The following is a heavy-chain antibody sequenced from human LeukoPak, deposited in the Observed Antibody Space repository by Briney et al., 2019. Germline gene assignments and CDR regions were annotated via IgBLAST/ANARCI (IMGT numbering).Heavy chain of an antibody. D-gene: IGHD2-2*03. CDR2: IYWDDDK. J-gene: IGHJ3*02. V-gene: IGHV2-5*02. CDR1: GFSLSTSGVS. Sequence: SGPTLVKPTQTLTLTCSFSGFSLSTSGVSVGWIRQPPGKALEWLALIYWDDDKRYSPSLKSRLTITKDTSKNQVVLTMTNLVPVDTATYHCTYWIDTLDAFDIWGQGTMVTVSS. CDR3: TYWIDTLDAFDI.